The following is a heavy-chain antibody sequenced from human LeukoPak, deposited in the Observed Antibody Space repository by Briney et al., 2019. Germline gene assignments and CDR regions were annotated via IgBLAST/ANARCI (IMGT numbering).Heavy chain of an antibody. CDR3: ARDVFRSGSY. CDR2: ISSSSSTI. Sequence: PGGSLRLSCAASGFTFSSYSMNWVRQAPGKGLEWVSYISSSSSTIYYADSVKGRFTISRDNAKNSLYLQMNSLRAEDTAVYYCARDVFRSGSYWGQGTLVTVSS. V-gene: IGHV3-48*01. CDR1: GFTFSSYS. D-gene: IGHD3-3*01. J-gene: IGHJ4*02.